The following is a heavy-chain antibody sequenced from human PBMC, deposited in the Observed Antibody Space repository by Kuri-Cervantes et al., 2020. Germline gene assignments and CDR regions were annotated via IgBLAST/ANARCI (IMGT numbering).Heavy chain of an antibody. J-gene: IGHJ4*02. V-gene: IGHV4-61*02. D-gene: IGHD4-23*01. CDR1: GGSIGSGSYY. CDR3: ARDAYGGGSGIFGY. CDR2: IYTSGST. Sequence: SETLSLTCTVSGGSIGSGSYYWSWIRQPAGKGLEWIGRIYTSGSTNYNPSLKSRVTISVDTSKNQFSLKLSSVTAADTAVYYCARDAYGGGSGIFGYWGQGTLVTVSS.